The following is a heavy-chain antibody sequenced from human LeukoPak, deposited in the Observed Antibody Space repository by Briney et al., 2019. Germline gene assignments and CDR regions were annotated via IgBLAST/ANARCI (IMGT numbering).Heavy chain of an antibody. CDR2: ISGSGGST. CDR3: AKADYGDY. Sequence: GGSLRLSCAVSGFTVSNNYMNWVRQAPGKGLEWVSAISGSGGSTYYADSVKGRFTISRDNSKNTLYLQMNSLRAEDTAVYYCAKADYGDYWGQGTLVTVSS. J-gene: IGHJ4*02. V-gene: IGHV3-23*01. CDR1: GFTVSNNY.